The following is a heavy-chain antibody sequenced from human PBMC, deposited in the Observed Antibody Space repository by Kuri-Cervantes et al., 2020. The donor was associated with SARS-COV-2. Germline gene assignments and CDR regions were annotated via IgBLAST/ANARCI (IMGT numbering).Heavy chain of an antibody. J-gene: IGHJ4*02. CDR2: IYYSGST. V-gene: IGHV4-61*05. CDR3: ARTDSYYYDSSGYYY. CDR1: GSSISSSSYY. D-gene: IGHD3-22*01. Sequence: SETLSLTCTVSGSSISSSSYYWGWIRQPPGKGLEWIGYIYYSGSTNYNPSLKSRVTISVDTSKNQFSLKLSSVTAADTAVYYCARTDSYYYDSSGYYYWGQGNLVNVSS.